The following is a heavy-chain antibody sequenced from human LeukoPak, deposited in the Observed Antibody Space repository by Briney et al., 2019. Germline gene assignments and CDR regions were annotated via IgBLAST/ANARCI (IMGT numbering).Heavy chain of an antibody. CDR3: TTNDIVGTTNDAFDF. Sequence: GGSLRLSCAASGFTFSDAWMSWFRQAPGKGLAWVRRIKSKTDGGTIDYSAPVKGRFTISRDDSKTTVYLQMNSLETEDTAMYYFTTNDIVGTTNDAFDFWGQGTMVTVSS. CDR2: IKSKTDGGTI. D-gene: IGHD1-26*01. CDR1: GFTFSDAW. V-gene: IGHV3-15*01. J-gene: IGHJ3*01.